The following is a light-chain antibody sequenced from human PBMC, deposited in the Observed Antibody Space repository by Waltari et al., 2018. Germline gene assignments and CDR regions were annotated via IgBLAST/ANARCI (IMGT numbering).Light chain of an antibody. Sequence: QLVLTQSPSASASLGASVKITCTLSSGHSSNVVAWHQQQPEKGPRYLMKVNSDGSHSKGDGLPNRCSGSSSGAERYLTISSLQSDEEADYYCQTWGTGIWVFGGGTRLTVL. CDR3: QTWGTGIWV. CDR1: SGHSSNV. CDR2: VNSDGSH. J-gene: IGLJ3*02. V-gene: IGLV4-69*01.